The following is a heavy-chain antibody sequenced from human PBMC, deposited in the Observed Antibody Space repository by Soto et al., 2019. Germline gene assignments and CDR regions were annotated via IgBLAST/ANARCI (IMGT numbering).Heavy chain of an antibody. D-gene: IGHD3-10*01. CDR2: IIPLFGTA. CDR1: GGTFSTYA. V-gene: IGHV1-69*01. J-gene: IGHJ6*02. Sequence: QVQLVQSGAEVEKPGSSVKVSCKSSGGTFSTYAIHWVRQAPGQGLEWMGRIIPLFGTANYTQKLKGRVTITSDESTSTPYMELSSLKSENPAVYYCARGARSTWFASRGERSHNGLDVWGQGTTVTVSS. CDR3: ARGARSTWFASRGERSHNGLDV.